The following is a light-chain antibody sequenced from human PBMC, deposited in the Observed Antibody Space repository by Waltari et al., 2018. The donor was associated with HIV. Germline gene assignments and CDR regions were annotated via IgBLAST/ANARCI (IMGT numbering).Light chain of an antibody. Sequence: QSALTQPASVSGSPGQSITISCTGTSSDVGSYNLVSWYQHHPGKAPKLMIYEGRKLSLWVSNRFSGSNAGNTASLTISGLQAEDEADYYCCSYAGSSTFPVFGGGTKLTVL. V-gene: IGLV2-23*03. J-gene: IGLJ3*02. CDR2: EGR. CDR3: CSYAGSSTFPV. CDR1: SSDVGSYNL.